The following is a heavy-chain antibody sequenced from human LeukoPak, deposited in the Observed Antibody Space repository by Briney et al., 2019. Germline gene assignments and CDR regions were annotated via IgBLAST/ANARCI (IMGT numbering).Heavy chain of an antibody. CDR3: AKGRYYYDSSGPYFDI. CDR1: GFTFSSYA. CDR2: ISGSGGST. V-gene: IGHV3-23*01. J-gene: IGHJ3*02. Sequence: GGSLRLSCAASGFTFSSYAMSWVRQAPGKGLEWVSGISGSGGSTYYADSVKGRFTISRDNSQNTLCLQMNSLRAEDTAVYFCAKGRYYYDSSGPYFDIWGQGTMVTVSS. D-gene: IGHD3-22*01.